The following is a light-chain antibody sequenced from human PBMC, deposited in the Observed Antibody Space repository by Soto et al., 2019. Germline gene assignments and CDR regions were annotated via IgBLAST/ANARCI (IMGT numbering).Light chain of an antibody. CDR2: AAS. CDR1: QSISSY. V-gene: IGKV1-39*01. Sequence: DIQMTQSPSSLSASVGDRVTITCRASQSISSYLNWYQQKPGKAPKLLICAASSLQSGVPSRFSGSGSGTDFTLTISSLHPEDFATYYCQQSYSTLWTFGQGTKVEIK. CDR3: QQSYSTLWT. J-gene: IGKJ1*01.